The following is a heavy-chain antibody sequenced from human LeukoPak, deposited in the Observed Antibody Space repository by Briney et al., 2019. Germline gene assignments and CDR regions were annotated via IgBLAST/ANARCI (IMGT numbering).Heavy chain of an antibody. J-gene: IGHJ4*02. CDR2: ISGGGGST. V-gene: IGHV3-23*01. CDR3: AKDRRIAAPYYFDY. CDR1: GFTFSSYA. Sequence: QSGGSLRLSCAASGFTFSSYAMSWVRQSPGKGLEWVSGISGGGGSTYYGDSVKGRFTISRDNSKNTLFLQMNSLRAEDTAVYYCAKDRRIAAPYYFDYWGQGTLVTVSS. D-gene: IGHD6-13*01.